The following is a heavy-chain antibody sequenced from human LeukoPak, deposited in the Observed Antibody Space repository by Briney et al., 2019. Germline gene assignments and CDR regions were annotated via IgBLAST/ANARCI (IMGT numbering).Heavy chain of an antibody. CDR1: DYSNSSGYY. J-gene: IGHJ6*03. Sequence: SETLSLTRAVSDYSNSSGYYWGWIRQPPGQGLAWIGSIYHSGSTYYNPSLKSRVTISVDTSKNQFSLKLSSVTAADTAVYYCAREGAYCSSASCYGLGYYYYMDVWGKGTTVTVSS. D-gene: IGHD2-2*01. CDR3: AREGAYCSSASCYGLGYYYYMDV. V-gene: IGHV4-38-2*02. CDR2: IYHSGST.